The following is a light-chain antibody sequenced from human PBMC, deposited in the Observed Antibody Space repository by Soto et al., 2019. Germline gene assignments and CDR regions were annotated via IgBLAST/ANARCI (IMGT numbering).Light chain of an antibody. CDR1: QSVSSNY. CDR3: QRYGNSPLT. J-gene: IGKJ5*01. V-gene: IGKV3-20*01. CDR2: GAS. Sequence: EIVLTQSPGTLSLSPGERATLSCRASQSVSSNYLVWYQQKPGQTPRLLIYGASNRATGIPDRFSGSVSGTDFTLTISRLEPEDFAVYYCQRYGNSPLTFGQGTRLEIK.